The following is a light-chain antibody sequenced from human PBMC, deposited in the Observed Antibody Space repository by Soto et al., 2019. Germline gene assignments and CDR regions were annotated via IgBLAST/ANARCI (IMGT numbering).Light chain of an antibody. J-gene: IGKJ5*01. CDR1: QGISSY. CDR2: AAS. Sequence: DLQLTQSPSFLSASVGDRVTITCRASQGISSYLAWYQQKPGNAPKLLIYAASTLQSGVPSRFSGSGSGTEFTLTISSLQPEDFATYYCQQLNDYPITFGQGTRLEIK. CDR3: QQLNDYPIT. V-gene: IGKV1-9*01.